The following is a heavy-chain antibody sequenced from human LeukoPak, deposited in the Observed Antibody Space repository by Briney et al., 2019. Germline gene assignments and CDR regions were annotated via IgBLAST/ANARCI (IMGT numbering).Heavy chain of an antibody. V-gene: IGHV3-23*01. CDR2: ISGSGDST. J-gene: IGHJ4*02. CDR1: GVTFSSYS. Sequence: GGSLRLSCAASGVTFSSYSMSWVRRGPGKGLEWVSAISGSGDSTYYADSVKGRFTISRDNSKNTLYLQMNSLRAEDTAIYFCAKGDGYNRPTFDYWGQGTLVTVSS. CDR3: AKGDGYNRPTFDY. D-gene: IGHD5-24*01.